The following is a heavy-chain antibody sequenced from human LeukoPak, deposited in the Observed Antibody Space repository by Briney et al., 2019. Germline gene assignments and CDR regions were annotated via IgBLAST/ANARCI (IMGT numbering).Heavy chain of an antibody. CDR3: AKPSSSGYYGGSYYFDY. D-gene: IGHD3-22*01. CDR2: ISGSGGST. J-gene: IGHJ4*02. CDR1: GFTVSSNY. V-gene: IGHV3-23*01. Sequence: PGGSLRLSCAASGFTVSSNYMSWVRQAPGKGLEWVSAISGSGGSTYYADSVKGRFTISRDNSKNTLYLQMNSLRAEDTAVYYCAKPSSSGYYGGSYYFDYWGQGTLVTVSS.